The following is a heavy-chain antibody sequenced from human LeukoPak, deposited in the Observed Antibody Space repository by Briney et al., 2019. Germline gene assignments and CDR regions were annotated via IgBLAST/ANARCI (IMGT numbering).Heavy chain of an antibody. V-gene: IGHV1-69*05. CDR1: GGTFSSYA. CDR3: ATDIPGYSSSWYTYFQH. D-gene: IGHD6-13*01. Sequence: SVKVSCKASGGTFSSYAISWVRQAPGQGLEWMGGIIPIFGTANYAQKFQGRVTITTDESTSTAYMELSGLRSEDTAVYYCATDIPGYSSSWYTYFQHWGQGTLVTVSS. J-gene: IGHJ1*01. CDR2: IIPIFGTA.